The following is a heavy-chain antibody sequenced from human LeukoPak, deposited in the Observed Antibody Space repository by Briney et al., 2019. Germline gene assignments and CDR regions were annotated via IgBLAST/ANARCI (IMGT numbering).Heavy chain of an antibody. J-gene: IGHJ4*02. V-gene: IGHV4-59*01. Sequence: SETLSLTCTVSGGSLSSYYWSWIRQPPGKGLGWIGYIYYSGNTDYNPSLKSRVTISVDTSKNQFSLKLSSVTAADTAVYYCTKQYYYDSSGYFGYWGQGTLVTVSS. CDR3: TKQYYYDSSGYFGY. CDR1: GGSLSSYY. CDR2: IYYSGNT. D-gene: IGHD3-22*01.